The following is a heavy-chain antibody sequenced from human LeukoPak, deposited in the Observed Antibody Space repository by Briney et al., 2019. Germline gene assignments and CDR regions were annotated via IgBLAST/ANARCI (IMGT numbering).Heavy chain of an antibody. D-gene: IGHD5-18*01. V-gene: IGHV4-34*01. CDR1: GGSFSGYY. J-gene: IGHJ6*03. CDR3: ARGGYSYGYPYYYYMDV. CDR2: INHSGST. Sequence: PSETLSLTCAVYGGSFSGYYWSWIRQPPGKGLEWIWEINHSGSTNYNPSLKSRVTISVDTSKNQFSLKLSSVTAADTAVYYCARGGYSYGYPYYYYMDVWGKGTTVTVSS.